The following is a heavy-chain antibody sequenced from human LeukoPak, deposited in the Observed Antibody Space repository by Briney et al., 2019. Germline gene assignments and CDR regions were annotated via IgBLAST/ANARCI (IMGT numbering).Heavy chain of an antibody. Sequence: GGSLRLSCAASGFTFSGYWMSWVRQAPGKGLEWVANINQDGSLKYYLDSVKGRFTISRDNAKNTLYLQMNSLRAEDTAVYYCASGNSHAFDIWGQGTMVTVSS. CDR3: ASGNSHAFDI. J-gene: IGHJ3*02. CDR2: INQDGSLK. V-gene: IGHV3-7*01. CDR1: GFTFSGYW.